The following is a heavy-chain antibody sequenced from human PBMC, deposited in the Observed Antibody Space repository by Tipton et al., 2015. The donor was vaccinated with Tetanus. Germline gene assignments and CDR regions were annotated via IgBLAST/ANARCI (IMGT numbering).Heavy chain of an antibody. CDR2: INPIGGST. D-gene: IGHD4-11*01. CDR3: AREDYPGDYFDY. CDR1: GYTLTSYH. V-gene: IGHV1-46*01. Sequence: QSGAEVKKPGASVKVSCKASGYTLTSYHMHWVRQAPGQGLEWMGIINPIGGSTSYAQKFQGRITMTGDTSTSTVYMDLSRLRSEDTAVYYCAREDYPGDYFDYWGQGTLVTVAS. J-gene: IGHJ4*02.